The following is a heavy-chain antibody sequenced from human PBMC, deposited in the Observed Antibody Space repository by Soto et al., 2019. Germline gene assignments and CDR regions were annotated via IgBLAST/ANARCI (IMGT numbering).Heavy chain of an antibody. CDR2: IIPILGIA. Sequence: SVKVSCKASGGTFSSYTISWVRQAPGQGLEWMGRIIPILGIANYAQKFQGRVTITADKSTSTAYMELSSLRSEDTAVYYCATDPYYRVGATTVDYWGQGTLVTVSS. D-gene: IGHD1-26*01. CDR3: ATDPYYRVGATTVDY. CDR1: GGTFSSYT. V-gene: IGHV1-69*04. J-gene: IGHJ4*02.